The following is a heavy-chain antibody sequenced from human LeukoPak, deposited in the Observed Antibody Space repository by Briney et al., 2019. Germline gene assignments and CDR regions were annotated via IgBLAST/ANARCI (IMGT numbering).Heavy chain of an antibody. CDR3: ARVGSGWYA. Sequence: SETLSLTCAVYGGSFSGYYWSWIRQPPGKGLEWIGEINHSGSTNYNPSLKSRVTISVDTSENQFSLKLSSVTAADTAVYYCARVGSGWYAWGQGTLVTVSS. J-gene: IGHJ4*02. CDR1: GGSFSGYY. V-gene: IGHV4-34*01. CDR2: INHSGST. D-gene: IGHD6-19*01.